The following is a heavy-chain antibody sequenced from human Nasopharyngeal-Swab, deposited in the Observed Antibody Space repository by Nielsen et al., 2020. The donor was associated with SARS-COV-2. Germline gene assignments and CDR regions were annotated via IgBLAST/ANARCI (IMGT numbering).Heavy chain of an antibody. CDR1: GFTFSSYA. D-gene: IGHD4-17*01. J-gene: IGHJ4*02. CDR2: IWFDGSNK. V-gene: IGHV3-33*01. CDR3: ARDVGVTTSTLDYFDY. Sequence: GGSLRLSCAASGFTFSSYAIHWVRQAPGKGLEWVAVIWFDGSNKYYADSVKGRFTISRDNSKNTVYLQMNSLRGEDMAMYFCARDVGVTTSTLDYFDYWGQGTLVTVSS.